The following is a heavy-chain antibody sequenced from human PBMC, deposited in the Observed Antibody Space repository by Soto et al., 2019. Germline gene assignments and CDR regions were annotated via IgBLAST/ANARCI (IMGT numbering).Heavy chain of an antibody. CDR1: GFTFSSDW. J-gene: IGHJ4*02. D-gene: IGHD4-17*01. V-gene: IGHV3-74*01. CDR2: INTDGSDT. Sequence: PGGSLRLSCAASGFTFSSDWMHWVRQAPGKGLVWVSRINTDGSDTSYADSVKGRFTISRDNAKNTLYLQMNSLRAEDTAVYYCAREIRNYGDYFDYWGQGTLVTVSS. CDR3: AREIRNYGDYFDY.